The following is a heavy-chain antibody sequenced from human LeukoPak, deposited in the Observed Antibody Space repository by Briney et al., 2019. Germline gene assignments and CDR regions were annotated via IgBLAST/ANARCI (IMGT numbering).Heavy chain of an antibody. CDR1: GDSISSTTYN. CDR2: INHSGST. D-gene: IGHD3-3*01. V-gene: IGHV4-39*07. Sequence: SETLSLTCTVSGDSISSTTYNWGWIRQPPGKGLEWIGEINHSGSTNYNPSLKSRVTISVDTSKNQFSLKLSSVAAADTAVYYCARGRPEYYDFWSGYYPSYFDYWGQGTLVTVSS. CDR3: ARGRPEYYDFWSGYYPSYFDY. J-gene: IGHJ4*02.